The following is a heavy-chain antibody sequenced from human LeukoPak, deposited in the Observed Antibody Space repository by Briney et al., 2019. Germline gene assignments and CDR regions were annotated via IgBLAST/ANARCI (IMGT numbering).Heavy chain of an antibody. Sequence: SETLSLTCAVSGYSISSGYYWVWIRQPPGKGLEWIATIYYGGSTYYNTSLKSRVTISVDTSKNQFALQLRSVTVADTALYYCASTIAVAGSHGAYGFNIWGQGTMVIVSS. D-gene: IGHD6-19*01. CDR2: IYYGGST. CDR3: ASTIAVAGSHGAYGFNI. V-gene: IGHV4-38-2*01. CDR1: GYSISSGYY. J-gene: IGHJ3*02.